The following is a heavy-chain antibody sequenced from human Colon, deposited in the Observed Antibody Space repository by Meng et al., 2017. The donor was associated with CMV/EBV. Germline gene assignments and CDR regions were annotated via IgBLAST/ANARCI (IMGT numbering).Heavy chain of an antibody. CDR1: SFSGYY. CDR2: INHSGST. Sequence: SFSGYYWSWIRQPPGKGLEWIGEINHSGSTNYNPSLKSRVTISVDTSKNQFSLKLSSVTAADTAVYYCARGRRVVVPAAMGSYFGYWGQGTLVTVSS. J-gene: IGHJ4*02. D-gene: IGHD2-2*01. V-gene: IGHV4-34*01. CDR3: ARGRRVVVPAAMGSYFGY.